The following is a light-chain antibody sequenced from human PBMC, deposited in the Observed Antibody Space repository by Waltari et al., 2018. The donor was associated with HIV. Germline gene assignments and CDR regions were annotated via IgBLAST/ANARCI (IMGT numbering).Light chain of an antibody. CDR2: YKSDSDK. V-gene: IGLV5-45*02. Sequence: QAVLTQPSSLSASPGASASLTCTFRSGIHLGTYRIYWYPQKPGSPPPCLLRYKSDSDKQQGSGVPSRFSGSKDASANAGILLISGLQSEDEADYYCMIWHSSAVVFGGGTKLTVL. J-gene: IGLJ2*01. CDR1: SGIHLGTYR. CDR3: MIWHSSAVV.